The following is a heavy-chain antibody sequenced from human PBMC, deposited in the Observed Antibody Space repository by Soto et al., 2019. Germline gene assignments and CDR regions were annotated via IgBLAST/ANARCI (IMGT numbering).Heavy chain of an antibody. Sequence: GGSLRLSCAASGFTFSSYAMHWVRQAPGKGLEWVAVISYDGSNKYYADSVKGRFTISRDNSKNTLYLQMNSLRAEDTAVYYCAKELDVDYGALFTSWWFDPWGQGTLVTVSS. CDR3: AKELDVDYGALFTSWWFDP. D-gene: IGHD4-17*01. J-gene: IGHJ5*02. CDR2: ISYDGSNK. V-gene: IGHV3-30*04. CDR1: GFTFSSYA.